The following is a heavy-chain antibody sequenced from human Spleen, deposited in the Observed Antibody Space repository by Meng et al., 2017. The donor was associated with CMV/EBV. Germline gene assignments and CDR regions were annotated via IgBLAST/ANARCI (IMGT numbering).Heavy chain of an antibody. Sequence: GESLKISCAASGFTFSSYSMNWVRQAPGKGLEWVANIKQDGSEKYYVDSVKGRFTISRDNAKNSLYLQMNSLRAEDTAVYYCAREGQIVVVPANYYGMDVWGQGTTVTVSS. D-gene: IGHD2-2*01. CDR1: GFTFSSYS. CDR2: IKQDGSEK. CDR3: AREGQIVVVPANYYGMDV. V-gene: IGHV3-7*03. J-gene: IGHJ6*02.